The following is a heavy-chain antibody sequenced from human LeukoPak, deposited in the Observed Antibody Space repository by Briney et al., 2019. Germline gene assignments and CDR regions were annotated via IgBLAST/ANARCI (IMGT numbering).Heavy chain of an antibody. CDR1: GYSFTSYW. D-gene: IGHD3-10*01. CDR2: IYPGDSDT. CDR3: ARHVLTMVRGDYDAFDI. Sequence: GESLKISCKGSGYSFTSYWIGWVRQMPGKGLEWMGIIYPGDSDTRYSPSFQGQVTISADKSISTAYLQWGSLKASDTAMYYCARHVLTMVRGDYDAFDIWGQGTMVTVSS. J-gene: IGHJ3*02. V-gene: IGHV5-51*01.